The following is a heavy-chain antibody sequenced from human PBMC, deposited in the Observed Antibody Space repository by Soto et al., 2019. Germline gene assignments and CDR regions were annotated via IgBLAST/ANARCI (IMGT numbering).Heavy chain of an antibody. V-gene: IGHV4-59*11. CDR1: GASISTQS. CDR2: MYYSGTT. J-gene: IGHJ4*02. CDR3: ARGLSWSPYFES. D-gene: IGHD3-3*01. Sequence: SETLSLTCTVSGASISTQSWNWIRQAPGKGLEWIGYMYYSGTTNYNPSLKSRVTISADTSKNQVSLKLTSVTAADTAVYFCARGLSWSPYFESWGQGILVTVSS.